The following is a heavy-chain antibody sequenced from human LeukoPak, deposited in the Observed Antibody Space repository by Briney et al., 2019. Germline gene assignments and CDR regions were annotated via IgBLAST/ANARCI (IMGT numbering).Heavy chain of an antibody. Sequence: SETLPLTCTVFGDSVTGYFLNWVRQPPGKGLEWIGHIYKIGTTNYNPSLKSRLTISADTSKNQFSLQLRSVTAADTAVYYCVIGAGWQPDYWGQGALVTVSS. CDR3: VIGAGWQPDY. CDR1: GDSVTGYF. J-gene: IGHJ4*02. V-gene: IGHV4-59*02. D-gene: IGHD2-15*01. CDR2: IYKIGTT.